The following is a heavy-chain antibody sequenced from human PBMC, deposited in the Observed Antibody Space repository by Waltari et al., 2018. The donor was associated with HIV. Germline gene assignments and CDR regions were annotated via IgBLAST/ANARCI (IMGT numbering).Heavy chain of an antibody. V-gene: IGHV3-23*01. CDR2: ISGSENRT. CDR1: GFTFSNYA. Sequence: EVQLLESGGGSVPSGGSLRLSCAASGFTFSNYAMTWVRQAPGKGLEWVAVISGSENRTHYADSVKGRFSISRDNPNNTLDLQMNSLRAEDTAVYSCAKQRAVAGKGFDYWGQGTLVTVSS. J-gene: IGHJ4*02. CDR3: AKQRAVAGKGFDY. D-gene: IGHD6-19*01.